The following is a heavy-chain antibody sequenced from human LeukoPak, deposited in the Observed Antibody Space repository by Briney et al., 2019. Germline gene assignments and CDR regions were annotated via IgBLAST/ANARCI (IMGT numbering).Heavy chain of an antibody. V-gene: IGHV3-23*01. CDR2: ISGSGGST. CDR3: AGRHSSSWFFDN. D-gene: IGHD6-13*01. Sequence: PGGSLRLSCAASGFTFSTYAMSWVRQAPGKGLEWVSGISGSGGSTYYADSVKGRFTISRDNSKNTLYLQMNSLGAEDTAVYYCAGRHSSSWFFDNWGQGTLVTVSS. J-gene: IGHJ4*02. CDR1: GFTFSTYA.